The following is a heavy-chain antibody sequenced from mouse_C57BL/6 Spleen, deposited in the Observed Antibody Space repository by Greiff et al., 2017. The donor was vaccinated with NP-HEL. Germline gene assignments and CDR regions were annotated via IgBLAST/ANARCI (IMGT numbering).Heavy chain of an antibody. CDR2: INPNNGGT. V-gene: IGHV1-26*01. J-gene: IGHJ4*01. Sequence: EVQLQQSGPELVKPGASVKISCKAFGYTFTDYYMNWVKQSHGKSLEWIGDINPNNGGTSYNQKFKGKATLTVDKSSSTAYMGLRSLTSEDSAVYYCARSKRKGDYAMDYWGQGTSVTVSS. CDR1: GYTFTDYY. CDR3: ARSKRKGDYAMDY.